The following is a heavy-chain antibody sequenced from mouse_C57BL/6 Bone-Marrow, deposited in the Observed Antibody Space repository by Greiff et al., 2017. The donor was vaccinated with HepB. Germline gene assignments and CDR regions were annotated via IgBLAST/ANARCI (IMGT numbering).Heavy chain of an antibody. D-gene: IGHD2-4*01. CDR2: ISSGGSYT. J-gene: IGHJ4*01. CDR3: ARHSLYDYDNYAMDY. CDR1: GFTFSSYG. Sequence: EVMLVESGGDLVKPGGSLKLSCAASGFTFSSYGMSWVRQTPDKRLEWVATISSGGSYTYYPDSVKGRFTISRDNAKNTLYLQMSSLKSEDTAMYYCARHSLYDYDNYAMDYWGQGTSVTVSS. V-gene: IGHV5-6*01.